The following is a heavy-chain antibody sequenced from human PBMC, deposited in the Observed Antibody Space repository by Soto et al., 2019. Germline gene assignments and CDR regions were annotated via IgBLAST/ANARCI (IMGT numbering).Heavy chain of an antibody. CDR3: TTQNCSGGSCYSGYYYYGLDV. D-gene: IGHD2-15*01. CDR1: GFTFSNAW. CDR2: IKSKTDGRTA. J-gene: IGHJ6*02. V-gene: IGHV3-15*07. Sequence: EVQLVESGGGLVKPGGSLRLSCAASGFTFSNAWMNWVRQAPGKGLEWVGRIKSKTDGRTADYAAPVKGRFTISRDDSKNTLYLQMDSLITEDTAVYYCTTQNCSGGSCYSGYYYYGLDVWGQGTTVSVSS.